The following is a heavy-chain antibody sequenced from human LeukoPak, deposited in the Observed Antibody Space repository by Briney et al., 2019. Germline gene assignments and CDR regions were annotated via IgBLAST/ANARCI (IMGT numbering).Heavy chain of an antibody. CDR1: GYTLTELS. V-gene: IGHV1-24*01. CDR3: ATDPVLRWQHFQH. Sequence: AASVKVSCKVSGYTLTELSMHWVRQAPGKGLEWMGGFDPEDGETIYAQKFQGRVTMTEDTSTDTAYMELSSLRSEDTAVYYCATDPVLRWQHFQHWGQGTLATVSS. J-gene: IGHJ1*01. D-gene: IGHD6-13*01. CDR2: FDPEDGET.